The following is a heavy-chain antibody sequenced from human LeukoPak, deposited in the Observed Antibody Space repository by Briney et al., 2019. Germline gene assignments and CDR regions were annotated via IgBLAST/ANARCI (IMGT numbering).Heavy chain of an antibody. J-gene: IGHJ5*02. V-gene: IGHV1-18*01. CDR3: ARSGDGNWFDP. CDR1: GYIFMNFG. Sequence: GASVKVSCTASGYIFMNFGMGWVRQAPGQGLEWLGWISAYNGDTNYAQKFRGRVTMTTDTSTSTAYMEVRSLTSDDTANYYCARSGDGNWFDPWGQGTLVIVSS. CDR2: ISAYNGDT.